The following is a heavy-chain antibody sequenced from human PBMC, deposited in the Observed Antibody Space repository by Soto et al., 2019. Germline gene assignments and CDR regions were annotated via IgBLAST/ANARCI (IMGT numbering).Heavy chain of an antibody. Sequence: EVQLVESGGGLVKPGGSLRLSCAASGFTFSSYSMNWVRQAPGTGLEWVSSISSSSSYIYYAYSVKGRFTISRDNAKNSLYLQMNSLRAEDTAVYYCARGGLDYGDYINYYYYGMDVWGQGTTVTVSS. D-gene: IGHD4-17*01. CDR2: ISSSSSYI. CDR1: GFTFSSYS. J-gene: IGHJ6*02. CDR3: ARGGLDYGDYINYYYYGMDV. V-gene: IGHV3-21*01.